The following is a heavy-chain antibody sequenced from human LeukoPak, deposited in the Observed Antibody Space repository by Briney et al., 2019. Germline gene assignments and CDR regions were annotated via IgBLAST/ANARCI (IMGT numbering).Heavy chain of an antibody. D-gene: IGHD3-22*01. V-gene: IGHV3-30*04. Sequence: PGRSLRLSCAASGFTFSSYAMHWVRQAPGKGLEWVAVISYDGSNKYYADSVKGRFTISRDNSKNTLYLQMSSLRAEDTAVYYCATGSGYYYDHWGQGTLVTVSS. CDR2: ISYDGSNK. CDR1: GFTFSSYA. CDR3: ATGSGYYYDH. J-gene: IGHJ4*02.